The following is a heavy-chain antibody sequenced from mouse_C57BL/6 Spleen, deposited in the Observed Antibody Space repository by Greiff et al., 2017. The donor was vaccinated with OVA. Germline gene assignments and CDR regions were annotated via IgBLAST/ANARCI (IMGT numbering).Heavy chain of an antibody. D-gene: IGHD2-1*01. V-gene: IGHV1-82*01. CDR2: IYPGDGDT. CDR3: ARGDGNYFAYLDY. CDR1: GYAFSSSW. J-gene: IGHJ2*01. Sequence: VQLQQSGPELVKPGASVKISCKASGYAFSSSWMNWVKQRPGKGLEWIGRIYPGDGDTNYNGKFKGKATLTADKSSSTAYMQLSSLTSEDSAVYVGARGDGNYFAYLDYWGQGTTLTVSS.